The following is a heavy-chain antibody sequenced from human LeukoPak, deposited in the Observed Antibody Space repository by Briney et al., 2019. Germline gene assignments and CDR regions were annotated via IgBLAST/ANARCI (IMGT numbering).Heavy chain of an antibody. Sequence: SETLSLTCTVSGGSISSGGYYWSWVRQHPGKGLEWIGYIYYSGSTYYNPSLKSRVTISVDTSKNQFSLKLSSVTAADTAVYYCARAFFSLRGDKNNWFDPWGQGTLVTVSS. CDR2: IYYSGST. CDR3: ARAFFSLRGDKNNWFDP. J-gene: IGHJ5*02. CDR1: GGSISSGGYY. V-gene: IGHV4-31*03. D-gene: IGHD3-10*01.